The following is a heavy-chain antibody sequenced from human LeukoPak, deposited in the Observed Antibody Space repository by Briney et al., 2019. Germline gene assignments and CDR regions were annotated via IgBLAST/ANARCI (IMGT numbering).Heavy chain of an antibody. D-gene: IGHD5/OR15-5a*01. J-gene: IGHJ4*02. CDR1: GGSISSSSYY. CDR2: IYYSGST. V-gene: IGHV4-39*02. CDR3: VRDRNSNLRLGF. Sequence: SETLSLTCTVSGGSISSSSYYWGWIRQPPGKGLEWIGSIYYSGSTYYNPSLKSRVTISVDTSKNQFSLKLSSVTAADTAVYYCVRDRNSNLRLGFWGQGALVTVSS.